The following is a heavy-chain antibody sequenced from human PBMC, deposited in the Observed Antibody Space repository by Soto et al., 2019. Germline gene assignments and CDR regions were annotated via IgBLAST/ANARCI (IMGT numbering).Heavy chain of an antibody. J-gene: IGHJ6*02. Sequence: PGGSLRLSCAASGFTVSSNYMSWVRQAPGKGLEWVSVIYSGGSTYYADSVKGRFTISRDNSKNTLYLQMNSLRAEDTAVYYCARAARGGYYYGMDVWGQGTTVTVSS. CDR3: ARAARGGYYYGMDV. CDR1: GFTVSSNY. CDR2: IYSGGST. V-gene: IGHV3-53*01. D-gene: IGHD3-16*01.